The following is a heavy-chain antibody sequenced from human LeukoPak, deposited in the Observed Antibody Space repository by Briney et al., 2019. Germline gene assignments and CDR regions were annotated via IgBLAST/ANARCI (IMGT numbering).Heavy chain of an antibody. Sequence: ASVKVSCKASGYTFTGYYVHWVRQAPGQGLEWVGWINPHSGGTNFAQNFQGRVTMTRDTSISTAYMELSRMRSDDTAVYYCATKTIPGITVAGTAFDVWGQGTLVTVSS. CDR2: INPHSGGT. CDR1: GYTFTGYY. J-gene: IGHJ3*01. CDR3: ATKTIPGITVAGTAFDV. V-gene: IGHV1-2*02. D-gene: IGHD6-19*01.